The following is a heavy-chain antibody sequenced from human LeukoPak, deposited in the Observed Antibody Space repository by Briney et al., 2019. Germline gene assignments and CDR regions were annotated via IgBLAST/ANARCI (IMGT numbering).Heavy chain of an antibody. V-gene: IGHV1-18*01. CDR1: GYTFTSYD. CDR2: ISAYNGNT. CDR3: ASPGSGGPRGYYYGMDV. Sequence: ASVKVSCKASGYTFTSYDISWVRQAPGQGLEWMGWISAYNGNTNYAQKLQGRVTMTTDTSTSTAYMELGSLRSDDTAVYYCASPGSGGPRGYYYGMDVWGQGTTVTVSS. J-gene: IGHJ6*02. D-gene: IGHD3-10*01.